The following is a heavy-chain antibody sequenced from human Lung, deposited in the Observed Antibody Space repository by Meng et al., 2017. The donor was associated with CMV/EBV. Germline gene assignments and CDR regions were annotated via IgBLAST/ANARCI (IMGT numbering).Heavy chain of an antibody. V-gene: IGHV4-59*01. J-gene: IGHJ6*02. CDR1: GGSISSYY. CDR2: IYYSGST. D-gene: IGHD3-3*01. Sequence: LSCTVSGGSISSYYWSWIRQPPGKGLEWIGYIYYSGSTNYNPSLKSRVTISVDTSKNQFSLKLSSVTAAATAVYYCARFTIFGVVMDGMGVWGQGTXVTVSS. CDR3: ARFTIFGVVMDGMGV.